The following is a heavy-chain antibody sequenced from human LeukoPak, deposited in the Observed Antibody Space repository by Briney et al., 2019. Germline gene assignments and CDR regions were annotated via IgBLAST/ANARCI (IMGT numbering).Heavy chain of an antibody. D-gene: IGHD4-17*01. CDR2: ISGSGGST. CDR3: AKFLGTVTTS. J-gene: IGHJ5*02. CDR1: GFTFRSYS. Sequence: GGSLRLSCVASGFTFRSYSMNWVRQAPGKGLEWVSAISGSGGSTYYADSVKGRFTISRDNSKSTLYLQMNSLRAEDTAVYYCAKFLGTVTTSWGQGTLVTVSS. V-gene: IGHV3-23*01.